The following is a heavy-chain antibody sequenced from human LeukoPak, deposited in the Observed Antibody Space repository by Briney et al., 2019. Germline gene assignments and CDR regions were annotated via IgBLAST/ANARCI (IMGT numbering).Heavy chain of an antibody. Sequence: GRSLRLSCAASGFTFDDYAMHWVRQAPGKGLEWVSGISWNSGSIGYADSVKGRFTISRDNAKNSLYLQMNSLRAEDTALYYCAKGVLRFLEWLSDYWGQGTLVTVSX. D-gene: IGHD3-3*01. CDR3: AKGVLRFLEWLSDY. CDR2: ISWNSGSI. V-gene: IGHV3-9*01. J-gene: IGHJ4*02. CDR1: GFTFDDYA.